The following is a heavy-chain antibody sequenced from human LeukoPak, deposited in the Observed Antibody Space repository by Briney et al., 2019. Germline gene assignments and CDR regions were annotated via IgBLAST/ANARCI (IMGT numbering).Heavy chain of an antibody. CDR3: ARKPDATAEYFQH. CDR2: ISAYNGNT. CDR1: GYTFISYG. J-gene: IGHJ1*01. V-gene: IGHV1-18*01. Sequence: GASVKVSCKASGYTFISYGISWLRQAPGQGLEWMGWISAYNGNTNYAQKLQGRVTMTTDTSTSTAYMGLRSLRSDDTAVYYCARKPDATAEYFQHWGQGTLVTVSS. D-gene: IGHD2-15*01.